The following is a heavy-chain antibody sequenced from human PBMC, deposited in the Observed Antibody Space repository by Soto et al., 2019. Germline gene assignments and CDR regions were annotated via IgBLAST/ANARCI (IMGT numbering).Heavy chain of an antibody. CDR2: ISTTSSTI. CDR1: GFRFDTYS. Sequence: EVQLVESGGGLIQPGGSLRLSCAASGFRFDTYSMNWVRQAPGKGLEWVAYISTTSSTIYYADSVKGRFTVSRDNARISLYLQMDSLRDEDTAVYYCAREKIVLAPAAVRWFDPWGQGTLVTVSS. CDR3: AREKIVLAPAAVRWFDP. J-gene: IGHJ5*02. V-gene: IGHV3-48*02. D-gene: IGHD2-2*01.